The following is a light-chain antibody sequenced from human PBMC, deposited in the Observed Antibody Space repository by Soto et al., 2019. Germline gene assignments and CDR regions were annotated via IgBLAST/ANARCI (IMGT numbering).Light chain of an antibody. Sequence: EIVLTQSPGTLSLSPGERVILTCRASGSVTSNYLAWYQQRPGQAPRLLIYGASTRATGIPDRFSGSGSGTDFTLTISRLAPEDFAMYYCHQYGSSPLTFGPGTKVDIK. CDR2: GAS. V-gene: IGKV3-20*01. J-gene: IGKJ3*01. CDR3: HQYGSSPLT. CDR1: GSVTSNY.